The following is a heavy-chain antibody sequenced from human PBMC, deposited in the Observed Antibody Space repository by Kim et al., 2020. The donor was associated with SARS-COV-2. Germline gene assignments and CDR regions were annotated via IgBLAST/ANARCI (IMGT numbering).Heavy chain of an antibody. D-gene: IGHD6-19*01. CDR3: AGGDSSGQVDY. V-gene: IGHV4-34*01. Sequence: TNYNPPLKSRVTIAVDTSKSRFSLKLSSVTAGDTAVYYCAGGDSSGQVDYWGQGTLVTVSS. J-gene: IGHJ4*02. CDR2: T.